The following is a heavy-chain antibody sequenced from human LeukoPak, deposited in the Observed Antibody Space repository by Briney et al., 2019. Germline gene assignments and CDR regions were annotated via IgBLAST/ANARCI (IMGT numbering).Heavy chain of an antibody. CDR2: IYYIVST. CDR1: GGSISSSSYY. CDR3: ASDYNDTLTGCFDY. D-gene: IGHD3-9*01. Sequence: PSETLSLTCTVSGGSISSSSYYWGWIRQPPGKGLEWIGSIYYIVSTYYNPSRKSRVTISVDTSKNRFSLELRSVTAADTALYYCASDYNDTLTGCFDYWGQGPLVTVSP. J-gene: IGHJ4*02. V-gene: IGHV4-39*07.